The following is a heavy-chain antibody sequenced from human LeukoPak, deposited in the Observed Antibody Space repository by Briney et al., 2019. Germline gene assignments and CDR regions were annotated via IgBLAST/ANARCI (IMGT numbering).Heavy chain of an antibody. CDR3: ARAPYCISTACSWYLDL. Sequence: GGSLRLSCAASGFTFRRYGMGWVRQAPEKGLEWVSAISGSGSSTYYGDSVKGRFTISRDNSKNTLYLQMNSLRAEDTAIYYCARAPYCISTACSWYLDLWGRGTLVTVSS. J-gene: IGHJ2*01. V-gene: IGHV3-23*01. D-gene: IGHD2-2*01. CDR2: ISGSGSST. CDR1: GFTFRRYG.